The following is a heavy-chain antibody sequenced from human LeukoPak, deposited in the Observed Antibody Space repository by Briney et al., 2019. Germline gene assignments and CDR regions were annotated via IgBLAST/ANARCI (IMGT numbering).Heavy chain of an antibody. CDR3: ARGARRYCSGGSCYPQPPYYYGMDV. J-gene: IGHJ6*02. Sequence: SETLSLTCTVSGGSISSGGYYWSWIRQHPGKGLEWIGYIYYSGSTYYNPSLKSRVTISVDTSKNQFSLKLSSVTAADPAVYYCARGARRYCSGGSCYPQPPYYYGMDVWGQGTTVTVSS. CDR2: IYYSGST. D-gene: IGHD2-15*01. CDR1: GGSISSGGYY. V-gene: IGHV4-31*03.